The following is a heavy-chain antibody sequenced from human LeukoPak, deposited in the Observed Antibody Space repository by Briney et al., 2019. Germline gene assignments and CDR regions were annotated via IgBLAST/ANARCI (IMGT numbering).Heavy chain of an antibody. J-gene: IGHJ4*02. D-gene: IGHD6-19*01. Sequence: GGSLRLSCAASGFTFSKYWMLWVRQAPGKGLESVSRINPDGTVTTYADSVKGRFTGSRDNADNTMFLQMNSVRDEDTAVYYCATKQWLAPPPDSWGQGTPVTVSS. CDR3: ATKQWLAPPPDS. V-gene: IGHV3-74*01. CDR1: GFTFSKYW. CDR2: INPDGTVT.